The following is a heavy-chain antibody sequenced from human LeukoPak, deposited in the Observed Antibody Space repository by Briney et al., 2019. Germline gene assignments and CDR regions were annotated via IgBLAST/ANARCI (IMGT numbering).Heavy chain of an antibody. CDR2: ISWNSGSI. J-gene: IGHJ3*02. CDR1: GFTFDDYA. D-gene: IGHD3-3*01. V-gene: IGHV3-9*01. Sequence: GRSLRLSCAASGFTFDDYAMHWVRQAPGKGLGWVSGISWNSGSIGYADSVKGRFTISRDNAKNSLYLQMNSLRAEDTALYYCAKVGPYYDFWSGYQDAFDIWGQGTMVTVSS. CDR3: AKVGPYYDFWSGYQDAFDI.